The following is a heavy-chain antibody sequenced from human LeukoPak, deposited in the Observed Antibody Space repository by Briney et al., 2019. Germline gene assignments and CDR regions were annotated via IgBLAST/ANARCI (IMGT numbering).Heavy chain of an antibody. D-gene: IGHD6-19*01. J-gene: IGHJ3*02. CDR2: INWNSDSI. CDR1: GFTFDDYA. CDR3: AKVRSSGWTRGAFHI. Sequence: SGESLRLSCAAAGFTFDDYAMHWVRQGPGKGLEWVSGINWNSDSIAYADSVKGRFTISRDNAKKSLYLQMNSLRAEDMALYYCAKVRSSGWTRGAFHIWVQGTMVTVSS. V-gene: IGHV3-9*03.